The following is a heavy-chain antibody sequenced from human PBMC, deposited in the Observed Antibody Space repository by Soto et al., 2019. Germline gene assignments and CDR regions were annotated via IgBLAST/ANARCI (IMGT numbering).Heavy chain of an antibody. J-gene: IGHJ5*02. CDR2: IYTFGST. D-gene: IGHD5-12*01. CDR3: ARGSIVATTIHRGWFDP. Sequence: QVQLQESGPGLVKPSQTLSLTCNVSGVSISSGGYYWSWIRQHPGKGLEWIGYIYTFGSTYYNPSLKSRVTLSLDTSKNQFSLKLSSVTVADTAVYYCARGSIVATTIHRGWFDPWGQGALVTVSS. V-gene: IGHV4-31*03. CDR1: GVSISSGGYY.